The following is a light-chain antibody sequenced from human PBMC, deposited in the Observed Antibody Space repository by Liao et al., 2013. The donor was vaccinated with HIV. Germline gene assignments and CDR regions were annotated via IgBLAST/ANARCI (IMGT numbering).Light chain of an antibody. CDR1: NIGGRS. CDR3: QVWDSSSDHPYV. J-gene: IGLJ1*01. CDR2: YDN. V-gene: IGLV3-21*01. Sequence: SYVLTQPPSVSVAPGATATITCGGDNIGGRSVHWYQHKAGQAPHLVISYDNDRPSGIPERLSASNSGNTATLTISRVEAADEADYYCQVWDSSSDHPYVFGTGTKLSVL.